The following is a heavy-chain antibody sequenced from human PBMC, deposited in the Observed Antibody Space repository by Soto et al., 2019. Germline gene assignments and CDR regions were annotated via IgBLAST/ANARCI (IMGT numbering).Heavy chain of an antibody. CDR2: IYFSGST. J-gene: IGHJ6*02. CDR3: ARNVEFWSGYLSSYGKDV. Sequence: QVLQQESGPGLVKPSETLSLSCTVSGGSFTNYSWSWIRQPPGKGLEWIGYIYFSGSTNYNPSLKRRVTISQDTSTNQFSLTLRSVTAADKAVYFGARNVEFWSGYLSSYGKDVWGQGATVTVSS. D-gene: IGHD3-3*01. V-gene: IGHV4-59*01. CDR1: GGSFTNYS.